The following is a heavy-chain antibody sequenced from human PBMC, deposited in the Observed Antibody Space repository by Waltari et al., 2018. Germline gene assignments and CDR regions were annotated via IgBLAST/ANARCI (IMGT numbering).Heavy chain of an antibody. Sequence: EVQLVQSGAEVKKPGESLRISCKGSGYTFTSYWIAWVRQMPGKGLEWMGINYPGDSDTRYSPSFQGQVTISADKSISTAYLQWSSLKASDTAMYFCARHPRVGSTTSWLDPWGQGTLVTVSS. CDR1: GYTFTSYW. V-gene: IGHV5-51*01. CDR2: NYPGDSDT. D-gene: IGHD1-26*01. J-gene: IGHJ5*02. CDR3: ARHPRVGSTTSWLDP.